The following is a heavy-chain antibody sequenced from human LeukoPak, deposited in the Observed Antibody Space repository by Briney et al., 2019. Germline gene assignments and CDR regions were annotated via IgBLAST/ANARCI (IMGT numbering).Heavy chain of an antibody. J-gene: IGHJ6*02. V-gene: IGHV3-48*01. CDR2: ISSSSSTI. CDR1: GFTFSSYA. D-gene: IGHD1-1*01. Sequence: GGSLRLSCAASGFTFSSYAMSWVRQAPGKGLEWVSYISSSSSTIYYADSVKGRFTISRDNAKNSLYLQMNSLRAEDTAVYYCARAVQMDVWGQGTAVTVSS. CDR3: ARAVQMDV.